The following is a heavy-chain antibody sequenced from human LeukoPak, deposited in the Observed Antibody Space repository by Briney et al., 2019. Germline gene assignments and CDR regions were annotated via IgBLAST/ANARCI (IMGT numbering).Heavy chain of an antibody. Sequence: SGTLSLTCAVSGGSISSTDWWSWVRQPPGKGLEWIGQIYHGGSTYYNPSLKSRVTISVDTSKNQFSLKLSSVTAADTAVYYCAGGRGFDYWGQGTLVTVSS. CDR2: IYHGGST. J-gene: IGHJ4*02. CDR3: AGGRGFDY. D-gene: IGHD3-10*01. CDR1: GGSISSTDW. V-gene: IGHV4-4*02.